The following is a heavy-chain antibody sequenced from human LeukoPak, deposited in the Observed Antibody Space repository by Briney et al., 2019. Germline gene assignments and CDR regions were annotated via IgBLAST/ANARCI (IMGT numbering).Heavy chain of an antibody. CDR1: GYTFTSYD. CDR2: INAYNGNT. D-gene: IGHD6-13*01. J-gene: IGHJ6*03. V-gene: IGHV1-18*04. Sequence: ASVKVSCKASGYTFTSYDINRVRQAPGQGLEWMGWINAYNGNTDYAQRVQGRVTMTTDTSTSTAYMELRSLRSDDTAVYYCARDRHIAAAVYYYYMDVWGKGTPVTVSS. CDR3: ARDRHIAAAVYYYYMDV.